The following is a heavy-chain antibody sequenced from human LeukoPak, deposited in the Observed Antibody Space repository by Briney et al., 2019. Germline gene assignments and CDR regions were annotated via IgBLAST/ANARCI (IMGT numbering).Heavy chain of an antibody. J-gene: IGHJ5*02. CDR3: AKDLRGYCSSTSCYDQRNWFDP. V-gene: IGHV3-23*01. CDR1: GFTFSSYA. D-gene: IGHD2-2*01. Sequence: GGSLRLSCAASGFTFSSYAMSWVRQAPGKGLEWVSAISGSGGSTYYADSVKGRFTISRDNSKNTLYLQMNSLRAEDTAAYYCAKDLRGYCSSTSCYDQRNWFDPWGQGTLVTVSS. CDR2: ISGSGGST.